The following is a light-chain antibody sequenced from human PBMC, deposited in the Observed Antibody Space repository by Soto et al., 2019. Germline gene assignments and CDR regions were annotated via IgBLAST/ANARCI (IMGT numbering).Light chain of an antibody. Sequence: EIVLTQSPGTLSLSPGERATLSCRASQNINSRYLAWYQQKPGQAPRLLIYGASRRASGIPDRSSGSGSGTDFTLTISRLEPEDFAVYYCQQFGSSPGFTFGPGTKVDIK. CDR2: GAS. V-gene: IGKV3-20*01. CDR3: QQFGSSPGFT. CDR1: QNINSRY. J-gene: IGKJ3*01.